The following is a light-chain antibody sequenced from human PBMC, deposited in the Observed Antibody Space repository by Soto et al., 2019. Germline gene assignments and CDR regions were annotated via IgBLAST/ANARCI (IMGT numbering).Light chain of an antibody. Sequence: QSALTQPASVSGSPGQSITISCTGTSSDVGGYNYVSWYQQHPDKAPKLMIYDVSNRPSGVSNRFSGSKFGNTASLTISGLQAEDEADFYCSSYTSSSTPYVFGTGTKVTVL. CDR2: DVS. V-gene: IGLV2-14*01. CDR3: SSYTSSSTPYV. J-gene: IGLJ1*01. CDR1: SSDVGGYNY.